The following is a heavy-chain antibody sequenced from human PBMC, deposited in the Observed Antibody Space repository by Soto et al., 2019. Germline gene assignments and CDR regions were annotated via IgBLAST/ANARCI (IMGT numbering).Heavy chain of an antibody. CDR1: GFTFSSYA. CDR2: ISYDGSNK. Sequence: GALRLSGAASGFTFSSYAMHWVRQAPGKGLEWVAVISYDGSNKYYADSVKGRFTISRDNSKNTLYLQMNSLRAEDTAVYYCARDLTPSPGYSSSWYLYYYYGMDVWGQGTTVTVSS. J-gene: IGHJ6*02. CDR3: ARDLTPSPGYSSSWYLYYYYGMDV. V-gene: IGHV3-30-3*01. D-gene: IGHD6-13*01.